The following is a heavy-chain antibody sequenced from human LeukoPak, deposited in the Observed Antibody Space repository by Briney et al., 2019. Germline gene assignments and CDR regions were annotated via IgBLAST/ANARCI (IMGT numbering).Heavy chain of an antibody. D-gene: IGHD6-13*01. CDR2: IIPIFGTA. V-gene: IGHV1-69*13. Sequence: SVKVSCKASGYTFTSYGISWVRQAPGQGLEWMGGIIPIFGTANYAQKFQGRVTITADESTSTAYMELSSLRSEDTAEYYCARGGSSWYEHWFDPWGQGTLVTVSS. J-gene: IGHJ5*02. CDR3: ARGGSSWYEHWFDP. CDR1: GYTFTSYG.